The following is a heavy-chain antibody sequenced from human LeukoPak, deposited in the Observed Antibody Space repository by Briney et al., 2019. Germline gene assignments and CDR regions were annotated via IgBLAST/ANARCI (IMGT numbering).Heavy chain of an antibody. CDR2: IYHSGST. CDR1: GGSISSYY. V-gene: IGHV4-59*12. D-gene: IGHD5-18*01. Sequence: SETLSLTCTVSGGSISSYYWSWIRQPPGKGLEWIGEIYHSGSTNYNPSLKSRVTISVDKSKNQFSLKLSSVTAADTAVYYCASRGYSYGSDYWGQGTLVTVSS. CDR3: ASRGYSYGSDY. J-gene: IGHJ4*02.